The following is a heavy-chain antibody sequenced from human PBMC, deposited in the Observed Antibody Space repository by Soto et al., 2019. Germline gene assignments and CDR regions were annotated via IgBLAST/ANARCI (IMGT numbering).Heavy chain of an antibody. D-gene: IGHD2-21*01. Sequence: QVQLVGSGGGVVQPGRSLRLSCAASGFTFSSYDMHWVRQAPGKGLEWVAVTYYDGSNKYYADSVKGRFTISRDNSKNTLYLQMNSLRAEDTAVYYCARDPPTYYCGGDCPRFDYWGQGTLVTVSS. CDR2: TYYDGSNK. V-gene: IGHV3-33*01. CDR3: ARDPPTYYCGGDCPRFDY. J-gene: IGHJ4*02. CDR1: GFTFSSYD.